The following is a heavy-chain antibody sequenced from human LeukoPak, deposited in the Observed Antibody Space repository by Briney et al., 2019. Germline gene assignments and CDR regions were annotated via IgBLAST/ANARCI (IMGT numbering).Heavy chain of an antibody. D-gene: IGHD6-6*01. J-gene: IGHJ4*02. CDR1: GYSFTSYW. V-gene: IGHV5-51*01. CDR3: ARLQLGRGFVDY. Sequence: GESLKISCKGSGYSFTSYWTGWVRQMPGKGLEWMGIIYPGASDTRYSPSFQGQVTISADKSISTAYLQWSSLQASDTAIYYCARLQLGRGFVDYWGQGTLVTVSS. CDR2: IYPGASDT.